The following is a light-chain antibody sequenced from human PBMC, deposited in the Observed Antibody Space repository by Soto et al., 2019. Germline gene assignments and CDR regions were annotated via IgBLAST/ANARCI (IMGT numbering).Light chain of an antibody. CDR3: QQRSNWPSIT. CDR2: DAS. J-gene: IGKJ5*01. Sequence: SPATLSSSPGERATLSCRASQSVSSYLAWYQQKPGQAPRLLIYDASNRATGIPARFSGSGSGTDFTLTINSLEPEDSAVYYCQQRSNWPSITFGQGTRLEIK. V-gene: IGKV3-11*01. CDR1: QSVSSY.